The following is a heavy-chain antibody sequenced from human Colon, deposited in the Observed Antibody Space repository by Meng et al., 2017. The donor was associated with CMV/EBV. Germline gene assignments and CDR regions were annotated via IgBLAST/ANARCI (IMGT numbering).Heavy chain of an antibody. Sequence: DTFTNYDISWVRQAPGQGLEGLGGFIPIFTAPHYAQKIQGRVTITTDKSTTTAYMELSSLRSEDTAVYYCARGNCSGNTCDTYFDQWGQGTLVTVSS. V-gene: IGHV1-69*05. D-gene: IGHD2-8*02. J-gene: IGHJ4*02. CDR1: DTFTNYD. CDR2: FIPIFTAP. CDR3: ARGNCSGNTCDTYFDQ.